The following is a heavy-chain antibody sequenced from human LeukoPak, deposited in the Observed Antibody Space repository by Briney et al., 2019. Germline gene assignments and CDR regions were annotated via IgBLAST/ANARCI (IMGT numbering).Heavy chain of an antibody. Sequence: SETLSLTCAVYGGSFSGYYWSWIRQPPGKGLEWIGEINHSGSTNYSPSLKSRVTISVDTSKNQFSLKLSSVTAADTAVYYCARRRYCTNGVCYRTRYYFDYWGQGTLVTVSS. CDR3: ARRRYCTNGVCYRTRYYFDY. CDR2: INHSGST. D-gene: IGHD2-8*01. CDR1: GGSFSGYY. V-gene: IGHV4-34*01. J-gene: IGHJ4*02.